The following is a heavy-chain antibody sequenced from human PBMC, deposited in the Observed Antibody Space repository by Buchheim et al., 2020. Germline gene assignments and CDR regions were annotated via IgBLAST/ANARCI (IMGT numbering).Heavy chain of an antibody. J-gene: IGHJ6*02. CDR1: GGSISSGGYY. V-gene: IGHV4-31*03. CDR3: ARALTVQNDKVWFGEAFSYYGMDV. CDR2: IYYSGST. Sequence: QVQLQESGPGLVKPSQTLSLTCTVSGGSISSGGYYWSWIRQHPGKGLEWIGYIYYSGSTYYNPSLKSRVTISVDTSKNQFSLKLSSVTAADTAVYYCARALTVQNDKVWFGEAFSYYGMDVWGQGTT. D-gene: IGHD3-10*01.